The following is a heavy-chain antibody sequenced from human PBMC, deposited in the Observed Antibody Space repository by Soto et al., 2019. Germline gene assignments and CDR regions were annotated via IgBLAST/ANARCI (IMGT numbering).Heavy chain of an antibody. CDR2: MSFDGSNT. CDR3: GRDRAYADPNYFDT. CDR1: GFTLTNYT. Sequence: GGSLRLSCATSGFTLTNYTMHWVRQAPGKGLEWVAVMSFDGSNTNYADAVKGRFTISRDTSKNTLNLQMNNLRPDDTAIYYCGRDRAYADPNYFDTWGQGTLVTVSS. D-gene: IGHD4-17*01. V-gene: IGHV3-30-3*01. J-gene: IGHJ5*02.